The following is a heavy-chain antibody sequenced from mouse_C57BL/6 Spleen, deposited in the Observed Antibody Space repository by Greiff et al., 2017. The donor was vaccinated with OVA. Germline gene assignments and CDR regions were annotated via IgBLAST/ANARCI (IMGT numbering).Heavy chain of an antibody. CDR3: ARRGDYYDYGFAY. CDR1: GYTFTSYW. J-gene: IGHJ3*01. V-gene: IGHV1-55*01. CDR2: IYPGSGST. Sequence: QVQLQQPGAELVKPGASVKMSCKASGYTFTSYWITWVKQRPGQGLEWIGDIYPGSGSTNYNEKFKSKATLTVDTSSSTAYRQLSSLTSEDSAVYYCARRGDYYDYGFAYWGQGTLVTVSA. D-gene: IGHD2-4*01.